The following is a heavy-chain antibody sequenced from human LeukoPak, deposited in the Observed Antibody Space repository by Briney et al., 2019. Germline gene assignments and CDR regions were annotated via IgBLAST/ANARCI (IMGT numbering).Heavy chain of an antibody. V-gene: IGHV1-18*01. Sequence: WASVKVSCKASGYTFTSYGISWVRQAPGQGLEWMGWISAYNGNTNYAQKLQGRVTMTTDTSTSTAYMELRSLRSDDTAVYYCARDLPDYDFWSGYYKPRHYYYGVDVWGQGTTVTVSS. CDR3: ARDLPDYDFWSGYYKPRHYYYGVDV. CDR1: GYTFTSYG. J-gene: IGHJ6*02. CDR2: ISAYNGNT. D-gene: IGHD3-3*01.